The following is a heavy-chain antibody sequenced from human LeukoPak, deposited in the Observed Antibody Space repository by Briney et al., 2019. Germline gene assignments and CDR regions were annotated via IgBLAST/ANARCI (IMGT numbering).Heavy chain of an antibody. CDR3: ATPIMFGEVISDY. J-gene: IGHJ4*02. CDR1: GYIFTGYY. Sequence: ASVTVSCRTSGYIFTGYYIHWVRQAPGQGLEYMGWINPTNGGTNYVQKFQGRVTLTRDTSISTAYMTLRRLTSDDTAFYYCATPIMFGEVISDYWGQGTLVTVSS. CDR2: INPTNGGT. V-gene: IGHV1-2*02. D-gene: IGHD3-3*02.